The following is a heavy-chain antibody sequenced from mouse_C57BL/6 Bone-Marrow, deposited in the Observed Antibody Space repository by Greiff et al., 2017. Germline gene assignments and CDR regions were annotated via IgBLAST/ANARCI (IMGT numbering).Heavy chain of an antibody. CDR2: ISYSGST. CDR3: ARGRVYYGSSYDWYFDV. V-gene: IGHV3-8*01. Sequence: EVQGVESGPGLAKPSQTLSLTCSVPGYSITSDYWNWIRKFPGNKLKYMGYISYSGSTYYNPSLKSRISITRDTSKKQYYLQLNSVTTEDTATYYCARGRVYYGSSYDWYFDVWGTGTTVTVSS. D-gene: IGHD1-1*01. J-gene: IGHJ1*03. CDR1: GYSITSDY.